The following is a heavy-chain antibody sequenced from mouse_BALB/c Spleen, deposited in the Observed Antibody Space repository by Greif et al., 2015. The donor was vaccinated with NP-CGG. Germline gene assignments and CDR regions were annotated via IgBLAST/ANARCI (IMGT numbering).Heavy chain of an antibody. J-gene: IGHJ4*01. CDR1: GFSLTTSG. V-gene: IGHV2-2*02. CDR2: FWSGRSP. CDR3: ARNYYGSSYYAMDY. D-gene: IGHD1-1*01. Sequence: QVQLQQSGPGLVQPSQSLSITSTVSGFSLTTSGVHWVRQSPVTGLECLGAFWSGRSPYYNAAFISRLSISTNNSKRQVFFKMSSQQANDTAIYYSARNYYGSSYYAMDYWGQGTTVTVST.